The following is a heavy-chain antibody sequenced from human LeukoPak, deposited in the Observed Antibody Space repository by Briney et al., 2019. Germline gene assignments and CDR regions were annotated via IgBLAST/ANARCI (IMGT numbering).Heavy chain of an antibody. D-gene: IGHD3-22*01. CDR2: ISWNSGSI. CDR3: AKDYYDSSGYYSSFDY. J-gene: IGHJ4*02. Sequence: GGSLRLSCAASGFTFDDYAMHWVRQAPGKGLEWVSGISWNSGSIGYADSVKGRFTISRDNAKNSLYLQMNSLRAEDTALYYCAKDYYDSSGYYSSFDYWGQGTLVTVSS. CDR1: GFTFDDYA. V-gene: IGHV3-9*01.